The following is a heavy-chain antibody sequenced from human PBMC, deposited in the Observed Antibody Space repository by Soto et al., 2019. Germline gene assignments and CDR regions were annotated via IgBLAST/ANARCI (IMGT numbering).Heavy chain of an antibody. CDR2: IVVGSGNT. V-gene: IGHV1-58*02. Sequence: ASVKVSCKASGFTFTSSAMQWVRQARGQRLEWIGWIVVGSGNTNYAQKFQERVTITRDMSTSTAYMELSSLRSEDTAVYYCAAGTHYGSGSYDAFDIWGQGTMVTVSS. J-gene: IGHJ3*02. D-gene: IGHD3-10*01. CDR3: AAGTHYGSGSYDAFDI. CDR1: GFTFTSSA.